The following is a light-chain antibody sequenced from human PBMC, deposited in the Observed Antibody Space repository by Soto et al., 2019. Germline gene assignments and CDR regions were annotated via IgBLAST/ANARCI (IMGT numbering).Light chain of an antibody. J-gene: IGLJ1*01. CDR2: EVN. CDR1: SSDVGGYNY. V-gene: IGLV2-8*01. CDR3: SSYAGSSNV. Sequence: VLTQPPSASGSPGQSVAISCTGTSSDVGGYNYVSWYQQHPGKAPKLMIYEVNKRPPGVPDRFSGSKSGNTASLTVSGLQAEDEADYYCSSYAGSSNVFGTGTKVTVL.